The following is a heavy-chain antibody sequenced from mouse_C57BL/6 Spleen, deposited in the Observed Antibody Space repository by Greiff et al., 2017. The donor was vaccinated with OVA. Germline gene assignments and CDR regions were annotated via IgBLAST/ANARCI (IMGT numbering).Heavy chain of an antibody. J-gene: IGHJ3*01. D-gene: IGHD1-1*01. CDR1: GFTFTDYY. V-gene: IGHV7-4*01. Sequence: EVKLMESGGGLVPPGASLRLSCAASGFTFTDYYMSWVRQPPGQAPEWLALIRNKANGYTTEYTASVKGRFTIARDNSQNILYLQMNTLRAEDSATYYCVKAGYYGISLPFAYWGQGTLVTVSA. CDR2: IRNKANGYTT. CDR3: VKAGYYGISLPFAY.